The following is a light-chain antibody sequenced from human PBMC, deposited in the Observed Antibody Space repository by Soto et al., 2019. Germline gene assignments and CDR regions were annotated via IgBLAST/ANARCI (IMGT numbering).Light chain of an antibody. CDR3: HSYDGNTEK. V-gene: IGLV6-57*04. J-gene: IGLJ2*01. Sequence: NFMLTQPLSVSESPGKTVTISCTRSSGSIGSNYVQWYQQRPGSAPTTVIYEDNLRPSGVPDRFSGSIDRSSNSASLTISGLKIEDEADYYCHSYDGNTEKFGGGTKLTVL. CDR2: EDN. CDR1: SGSIGSNY.